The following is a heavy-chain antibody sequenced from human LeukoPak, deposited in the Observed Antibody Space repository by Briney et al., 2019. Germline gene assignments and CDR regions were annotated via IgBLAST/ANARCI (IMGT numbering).Heavy chain of an antibody. V-gene: IGHV4-34*01. CDR3: ARGQGTVTTH. CDR1: GFTVSSNY. D-gene: IGHD4-17*01. CDR2: INHSGNA. J-gene: IGHJ4*02. Sequence: LSCAASGFTVSSNYMSWVRQPPGKGLEWIGEINHSGNANYNPSLKSRVTISLDMSENHFSLKLTSVTAADTAVYYCARGQGTVTTHWGQGTLVTVSS.